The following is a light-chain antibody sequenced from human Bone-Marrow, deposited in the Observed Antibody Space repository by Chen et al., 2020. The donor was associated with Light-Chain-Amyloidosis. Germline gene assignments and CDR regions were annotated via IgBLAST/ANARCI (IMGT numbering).Light chain of an antibody. J-gene: IGLJ3*02. V-gene: IGLV2-8*01. Sequence: QSALTQPPSASGPPGQSVTISCTGTSSDVGVYNYVSWYQQHPGKAPKLMIYEVSKRPSGVPGRFSGSKSGNTASLTVSGLQAEDEADYYCSSFAGSDNPLLFGGGTKLTVL. CDR3: SSFAGSDNPLL. CDR1: SSDVGVYNY. CDR2: EVS.